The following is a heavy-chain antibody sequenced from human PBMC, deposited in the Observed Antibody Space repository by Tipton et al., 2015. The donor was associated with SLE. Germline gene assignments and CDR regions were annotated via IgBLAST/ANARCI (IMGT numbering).Heavy chain of an antibody. CDR3: ARRGSYMGPLQA. CDR1: GGSINNYY. Sequence: STVSGGSINNYYWSWIRQPPGKGLEWIGYVYYSGSTNYSPSLKSRVTISVDTSKNQFSLKLSSVTAADTAVYYCARRGSYMGPLQAWGQGTLVTVSS. J-gene: IGHJ5*02. D-gene: IGHD5-24*01. V-gene: IGHV4-59*08. CDR2: VYYSGST.